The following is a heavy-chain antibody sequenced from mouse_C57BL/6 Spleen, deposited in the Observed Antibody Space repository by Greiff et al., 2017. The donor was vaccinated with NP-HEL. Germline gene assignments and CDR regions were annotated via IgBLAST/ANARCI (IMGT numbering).Heavy chain of an antibody. CDR3: TTGAYYDYDRAYAMDY. D-gene: IGHD2-4*01. CDR1: GFNIKDDY. V-gene: IGHV14-4*01. Sequence: EVQLQQSGAELVRPGASVKLSCTASGFNIKDDYMHWVKQRPEQGLEWIGWIDPENGDTEYASKFQGKATITADTSSNTAYLQLSSLTSEDTAVYYCTTGAYYDYDRAYAMDYWGQGTSVTVSS. J-gene: IGHJ4*01. CDR2: IDPENGDT.